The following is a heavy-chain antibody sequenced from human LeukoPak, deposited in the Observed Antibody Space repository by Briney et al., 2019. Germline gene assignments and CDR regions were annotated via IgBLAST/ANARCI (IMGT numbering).Heavy chain of an antibody. Sequence: GGSLRLSCAASGFTFSSYSMNWVRQAPGKGLEWVSYISSSSSTIYYADSVKGRFTISRDNAKNSLYLQMNSLRAEDTAVYYCARVASSGDSDYWGQGTLVTVSS. V-gene: IGHV3-48*04. CDR2: ISSSSSTI. CDR1: GFTFSSYS. J-gene: IGHJ4*02. CDR3: ARVASSGDSDY. D-gene: IGHD4-17*01.